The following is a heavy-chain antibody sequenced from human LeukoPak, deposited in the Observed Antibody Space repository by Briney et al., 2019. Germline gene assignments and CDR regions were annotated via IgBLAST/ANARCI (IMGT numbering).Heavy chain of an antibody. CDR3: ARGGLRGAFDI. Sequence: AGGSLRLSCAASGFTFSSYGMHWVRQAPGKGLEWVANIKPGGSEKSYVDSVKGRFTISRDNAKNSLYLQMNSLRAEDTAVYYCARGGLRGAFDIWGQGTMVTVSS. CDR1: GFTFSSYG. D-gene: IGHD4-17*01. CDR2: IKPGGSEK. J-gene: IGHJ3*02. V-gene: IGHV3-7*01.